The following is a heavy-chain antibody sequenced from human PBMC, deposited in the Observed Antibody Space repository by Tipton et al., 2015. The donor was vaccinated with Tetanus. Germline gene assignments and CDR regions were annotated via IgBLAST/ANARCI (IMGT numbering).Heavy chain of an antibody. D-gene: IGHD3-10*01. CDR1: GGSIGSGAYY. Sequence: TLSLTCTVSGGSIGSGAYYWSWIRQHPGKGLEWIGNIYDSGSTYYNTSLKSRVTISVDTSKNQFSLKLNSVTAADTAVYYCARISLGEGAFDIWGQGTMVTASS. J-gene: IGHJ3*02. V-gene: IGHV4-31*03. CDR3: ARISLGEGAFDI. CDR2: IYDSGST.